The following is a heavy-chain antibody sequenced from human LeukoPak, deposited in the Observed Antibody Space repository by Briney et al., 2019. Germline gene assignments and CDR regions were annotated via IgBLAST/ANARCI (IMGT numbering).Heavy chain of an antibody. J-gene: IGHJ4*02. CDR3: ARAAAYYDSSGPGSHFDY. Sequence: SETLSLTCTVSGGSISSGGYYWSWIRQHPGKGLEWIGYIYYSGSTYYNPCLKSRVTISVDTSKNQFSLKLSSVTAADTAVYYCARAAAYYDSSGPGSHFDYWGQGTLVTVSS. CDR1: GGSISSGGYY. CDR2: IYYSGST. D-gene: IGHD3-22*01. V-gene: IGHV4-31*03.